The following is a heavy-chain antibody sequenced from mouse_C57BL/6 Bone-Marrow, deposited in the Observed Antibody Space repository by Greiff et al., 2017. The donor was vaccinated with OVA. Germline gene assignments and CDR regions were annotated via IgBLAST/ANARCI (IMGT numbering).Heavy chain of an antibody. V-gene: IGHV5-6*01. CDR1: GFTFSSYG. J-gene: IGHJ1*03. Sequence: EVKLVESGGDLVKPGGSLKLSCAASGFTFSSYGMSWVRQTPDKRLEWVATISSGGSYTYYPDSVKGRFTISRDTAKNTLYLQMSSLKSEDTAMYYCARQYYGSSFSYWYFDVWGTGTTVTVSS. CDR3: ARQYYGSSFSYWYFDV. CDR2: ISSGGSYT. D-gene: IGHD1-1*01.